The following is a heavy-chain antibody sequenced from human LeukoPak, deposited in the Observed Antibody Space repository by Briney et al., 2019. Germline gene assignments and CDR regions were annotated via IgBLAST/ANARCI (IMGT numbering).Heavy chain of an antibody. CDR3: GGEEEDYYDSSGYYGD. D-gene: IGHD3-22*01. CDR2: IYTSGST. Sequence: SETLSLTCTVSGGSISSYYWSWIRQPAGKGLEWIGRIYTSGSTNYNPSLKSRVTMSVDTSKNQFSLKVISVTAADTAVYYCGGEEEDYYDSSGYYGDWGQGTLVTVSS. V-gene: IGHV4-4*07. J-gene: IGHJ4*02. CDR1: GGSISSYY.